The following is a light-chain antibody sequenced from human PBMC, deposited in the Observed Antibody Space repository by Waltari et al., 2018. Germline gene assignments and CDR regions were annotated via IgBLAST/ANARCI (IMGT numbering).Light chain of an antibody. V-gene: IGKV1-9*01. CDR1: QGISSN. J-gene: IGKJ5*01. CDR2: AGS. Sequence: IQLTQSPSSLSASVGDRVTITCRASQGISSNLAWYQQKPGKAPKLLISAGSTLQSGVPLRFSGSGSGTDFTLTISSLQPEDFATYYCQQLNSYPITFGQGTRLEIK. CDR3: QQLNSYPIT.